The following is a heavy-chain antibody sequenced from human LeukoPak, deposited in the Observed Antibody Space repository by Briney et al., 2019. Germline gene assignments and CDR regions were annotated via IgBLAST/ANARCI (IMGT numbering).Heavy chain of an antibody. CDR3: ARDNPWNWFDP. Sequence: TLSLTCTVSGGSISSGGYYWSWIRQPPGKGLEWIGYIYHSGSTSYNPSLKSRVTISVDRSRNQFSLKLASVTAADTAVYYCARDNPWNWFDPWGQGTLVTVSS. CDR1: GGSISSGGYY. J-gene: IGHJ5*02. V-gene: IGHV4-30-2*01. CDR2: IYHSGST.